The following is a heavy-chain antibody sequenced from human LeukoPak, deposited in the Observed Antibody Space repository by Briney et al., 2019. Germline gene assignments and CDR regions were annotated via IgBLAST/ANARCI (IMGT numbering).Heavy chain of an antibody. CDR1: GFTVSSNY. CDR2: IYSGGST. J-gene: IGHJ4*02. V-gene: IGHV3-66*01. Sequence: GGSLRLSCAASGFTVSSNYMSWVRQAPGKGLEWVSVIYSGGSTYYADSVKGRFTISRDNSKNTLYLQMNSLRAEDTAVYYCARACLGAPLFDYWGQGTLVTVSS. D-gene: IGHD1-26*01. CDR3: ARACLGAPLFDY.